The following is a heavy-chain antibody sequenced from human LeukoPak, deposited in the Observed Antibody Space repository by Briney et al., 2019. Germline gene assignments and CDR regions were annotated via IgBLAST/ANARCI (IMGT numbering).Heavy chain of an antibody. V-gene: IGHV1-18*01. CDR1: GFTFNNYA. J-gene: IGHJ4*02. D-gene: IGHD2-21*01. CDR3: AREDTRLWYGYDTSSADY. Sequence: ASVKVSCKASGFTFNNYAIVWVRQAPGQGLEWMGWISAYNGNTKYAQKFQGRVTMTTDTSTSTAYMELRSLRSGDTAVYYCAREDTRLWYGYDTSSADYWGQGTLVTVSS. CDR2: ISAYNGNT.